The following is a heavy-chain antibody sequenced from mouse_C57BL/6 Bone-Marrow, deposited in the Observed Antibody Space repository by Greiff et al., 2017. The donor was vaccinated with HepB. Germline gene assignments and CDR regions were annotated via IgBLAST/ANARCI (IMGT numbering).Heavy chain of an antibody. V-gene: IGHV5-6*01. D-gene: IGHD6-5*01. CDR1: GFTFSSYG. J-gene: IGHJ3*01. CDR3: ARRLWGFAY. CDR2: ISSGGSYT. Sequence: DVHLVESGGDLVKPGGSLKLSCAASGFTFSSYGMSWVRQTPDKRLEWVATISSGGSYTYYPDSVKGRFTISRDNAKNTLYLQMSSLKSEDTAMYYCARRLWGFAYWGQGTLVTVSA.